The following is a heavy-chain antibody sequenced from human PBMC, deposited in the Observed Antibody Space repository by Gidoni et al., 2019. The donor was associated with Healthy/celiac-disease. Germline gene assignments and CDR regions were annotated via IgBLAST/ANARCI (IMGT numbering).Heavy chain of an antibody. Sequence: QITLKESGPTLVKPTQTLTLTCPFSGFPLSTSAVGVGWIRQPPGKALEWLALIYWNDDKRYSPSLKSRLTITKDTSKNQVVLTMTNMDPVDTATYYCAHDYDSSGLIDYWGQGTLVTVSS. CDR3: AHDYDSSGLIDY. CDR1: GFPLSTSAVG. J-gene: IGHJ4*02. V-gene: IGHV2-5*01. D-gene: IGHD3-22*01. CDR2: IYWNDDK.